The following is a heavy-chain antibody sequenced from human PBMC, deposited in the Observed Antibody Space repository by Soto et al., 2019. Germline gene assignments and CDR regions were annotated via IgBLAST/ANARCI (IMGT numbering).Heavy chain of an antibody. V-gene: IGHV3-21*01. CDR1: GFTFSSYS. Sequence: EVQLVESGGGLVKPGGSLRLSCAASGFTFSSYSMNWVRQAPGKGLEWVSSISSSSSYIYYADSVKGRFTISRDNAKNPLYLQMTSLRAEDTAVYYCAPLDTVTTSYWGQGTLVTVSS. CDR3: APLDTVTTSY. J-gene: IGHJ4*02. CDR2: ISSSSSYI. D-gene: IGHD4-17*01.